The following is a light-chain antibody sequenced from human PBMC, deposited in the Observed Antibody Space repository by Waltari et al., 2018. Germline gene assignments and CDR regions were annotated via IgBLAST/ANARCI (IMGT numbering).Light chain of an antibody. CDR3: QKYGTLPAT. CDR2: DAA. V-gene: IGKV3-20*01. J-gene: IGKJ1*01. CDR1: QSISKY. Sequence: EIMLKQSPGTLSLSPGERATLSCRASQSISKYLAWYQQKPGQAPRLLIYDAARRATGIPDRFGGSGSGTDFSLTISRLEPEDSAVYYCQKYGTLPATFGQGTKVEIK.